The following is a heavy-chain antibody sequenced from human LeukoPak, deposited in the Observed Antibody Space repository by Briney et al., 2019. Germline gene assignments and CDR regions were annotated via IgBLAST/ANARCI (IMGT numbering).Heavy chain of an antibody. D-gene: IGHD6-13*01. CDR2: ISYDGSNK. J-gene: IGHJ4*02. Sequence: PGGSLRLSCAASGFTFSSYAMHWVRQAPSKGLEWVAVISYDGSNKYYADSVKGRFTISRDNSKNTLYLQMNSLRAEDTAVYYCARDSSRLFDYWGQGTLVTVSS. CDR1: GFTFSSYA. V-gene: IGHV3-30-3*01. CDR3: ARDSSRLFDY.